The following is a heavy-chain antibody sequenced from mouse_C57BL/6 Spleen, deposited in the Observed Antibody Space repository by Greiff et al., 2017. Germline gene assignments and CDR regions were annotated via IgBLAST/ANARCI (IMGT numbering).Heavy chain of an antibody. Sequence: QVHVKQSGAELVRPGASVTLSCKASGYTFTDYEMHWVKQTPVHGLEWIGAIDPETGGTAYNQKFKGKAILTADKSSSTAYMELRSLTSEDSAVYYCTRSNYGKNFDYWGQGTTLTVSS. D-gene: IGHD1-1*01. CDR2: IDPETGGT. J-gene: IGHJ2*01. CDR3: TRSNYGKNFDY. V-gene: IGHV1-15*01. CDR1: GYTFTDYE.